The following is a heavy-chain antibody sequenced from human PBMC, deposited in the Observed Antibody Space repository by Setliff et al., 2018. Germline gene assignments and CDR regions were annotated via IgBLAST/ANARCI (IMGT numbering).Heavy chain of an antibody. Sequence: ASVKVSCKASGYTFSSYAMNWVRQATGQGLEWMGWMNPNSGNTGYAQKFHGRVTMTRNTSISTAYMELNSLRSEDTAVYFCARAPAYVGNLMVVVTTEGYYFDSWGQGTLVTVSS. CDR1: GYTFSSYA. CDR2: MNPNSGNT. D-gene: IGHD3-22*01. CDR3: ARAPAYVGNLMVVVTTEGYYFDS. V-gene: IGHV1-8*02. J-gene: IGHJ4*02.